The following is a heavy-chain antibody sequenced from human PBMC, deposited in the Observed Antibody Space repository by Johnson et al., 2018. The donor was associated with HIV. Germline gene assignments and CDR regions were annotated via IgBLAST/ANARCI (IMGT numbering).Heavy chain of an antibody. Sequence: VQLVESGGGLVQPGGSLRLSCVASGFTFDDYDMGWVRQGPGKGLEWVSGINWNGGSTGYTDSVKGRFTISRDNSKKTLDVQMNSLRVEDTAVYYCAKSTQASIFRESGPYGAFDIWGQGTMVTVSS. V-gene: IGHV3-20*04. CDR1: GFTFDDYD. CDR2: INWNGGST. D-gene: IGHD3-3*02. CDR3: AKSTQASIFRESGPYGAFDI. J-gene: IGHJ3*02.